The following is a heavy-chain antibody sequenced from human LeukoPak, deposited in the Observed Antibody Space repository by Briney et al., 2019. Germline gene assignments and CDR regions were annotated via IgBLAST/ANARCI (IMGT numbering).Heavy chain of an antibody. Sequence: SKTLSLTCSVSGGSISNSTYYWGWIRQAPGKGLEWIGSFYYLGNTYYKPSLRSRVTMSVDTSKNQFSLKLSAVTAADTAVYYCTTFRGPPNYFDYWGQGNLVTVSS. J-gene: IGHJ4*02. CDR2: FYYLGNT. CDR3: TTFRGPPNYFDY. D-gene: IGHD2-21*01. V-gene: IGHV4-39*07. CDR1: GGSISNSTYY.